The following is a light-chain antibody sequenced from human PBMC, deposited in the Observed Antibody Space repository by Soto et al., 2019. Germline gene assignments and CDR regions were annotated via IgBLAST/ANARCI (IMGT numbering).Light chain of an antibody. CDR1: SGSIASNY. CDR3: QSYDSSSRV. Sequence: NFMLTQPHSVSESPGKTVTISCTRSSGSIASNYVQWFQQRPGSAPTTVIYEDNQRPSGVPDRFSGSIDSSSNSASLTISGLKTEDEADYYCQSYDSSSRVFGGGTNVTVL. CDR2: EDN. J-gene: IGLJ3*02. V-gene: IGLV6-57*04.